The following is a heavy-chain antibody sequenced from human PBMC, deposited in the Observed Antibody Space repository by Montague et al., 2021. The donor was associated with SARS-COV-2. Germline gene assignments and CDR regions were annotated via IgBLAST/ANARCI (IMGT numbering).Heavy chain of an antibody. Sequence: CAISGDSVSSNSAAWNRIRQSPSRGLERLGRTYYRSKWYNDYAVSVKSRITINPDTSKNQFSLQLNSVTPEDTAVYYCARQPLGYDFVYYYYGMDVWGQGTTVTVSS. CDR2: TYYRSKWYN. CDR3: ARQPLGYDFVYYYYGMDV. V-gene: IGHV6-1*01. CDR1: GDSVSSNSAA. J-gene: IGHJ6*02. D-gene: IGHD5-12*01.